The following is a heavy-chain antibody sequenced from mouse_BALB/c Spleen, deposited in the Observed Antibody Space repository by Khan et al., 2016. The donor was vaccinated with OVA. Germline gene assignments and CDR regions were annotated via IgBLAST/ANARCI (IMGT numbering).Heavy chain of an antibody. CDR2: IWSDGST. D-gene: IGHD2-3*01. V-gene: IGHV2-6*02. CDR3: ARWFDGYSSLYAMDY. J-gene: IGHJ4*01. Sequence: QVQLKESGPGLVAPSQSLSITCTVSGFSLTSCGVHWVRQPPGKGLEWLVVIWSDGSTNYNSVLKSRLSISKDNSKSQVFLKMNSLQTDDTAIYYCARWFDGYSSLYAMDYWGQGTSVTVSS. CDR1: GFSLTSCG.